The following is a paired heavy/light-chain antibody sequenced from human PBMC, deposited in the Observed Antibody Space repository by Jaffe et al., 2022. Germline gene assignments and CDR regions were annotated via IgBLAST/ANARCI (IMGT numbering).Heavy chain of an antibody. V-gene: IGHV5-51*03. CDR1: GYSFTIYW. Sequence: EVQLVQSGAEVKKPGESLKISCKGSGYSFTIYWIGWVRQMPGKGLEWMGIIYPTDSKTKYSPSFQGQVSISADKSISTAYLHWSSLKASDTAIYYCVRGDGDGYLAYWGQGTLVTVSS. J-gene: IGHJ4*02. CDR3: VRGDGDGYLAY. CDR2: IYPTDSKT. D-gene: IGHD1-1*01.
Light chain of an antibody. CDR3: VSADSSGSYPVV. J-gene: IGLJ2*01. V-gene: IGLV3-16*01. CDR2: KDI. CDR1: ALPKKY. Sequence: SYELTQPPSVSVSLGQMARITCSGEALPKKYAYWYQQKSGQVPVMVIYKDIKRPSGIPERFSASSSGTKVTLTISGVQAEDEADYYCVSADSSGSYPVVFGGGTKLTVL.